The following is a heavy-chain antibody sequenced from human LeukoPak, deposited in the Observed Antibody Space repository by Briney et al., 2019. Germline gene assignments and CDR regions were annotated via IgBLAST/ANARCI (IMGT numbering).Heavy chain of an antibody. CDR1: GYSISSGYY. V-gene: IGHV4-38-2*01. CDR3: ARNISLGRDTTMVTVFDY. D-gene: IGHD5-18*01. CDR2: IYHSGST. Sequence: SETLSLTCAVSGYSISSGYYWGWIRQPPGKGLECIGSIYHSGSTVYSPSLKSRVTISVDTSKNQFSLRLSSVTAADTAVYYCARNISLGRDTTMVTVFDYWGQGTLVTVSS. J-gene: IGHJ4*02.